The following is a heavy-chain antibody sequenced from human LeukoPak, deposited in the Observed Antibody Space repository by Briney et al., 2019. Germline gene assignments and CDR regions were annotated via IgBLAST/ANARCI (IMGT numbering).Heavy chain of an antibody. D-gene: IGHD2-2*01. Sequence: QPGGSLRLSCAASGFTFSSYAMSWVRQAPGKGLEWVSAISGSGGSTYYADSVKGRFTISRDNSKNTLDLQMNSLRAEDTAVYYCASSSRRYCSSTSCPARGDWFDPWGQGTLVTVSS. V-gene: IGHV3-23*01. CDR2: ISGSGGST. J-gene: IGHJ5*02. CDR1: GFTFSSYA. CDR3: ASSSRRYCSSTSCPARGDWFDP.